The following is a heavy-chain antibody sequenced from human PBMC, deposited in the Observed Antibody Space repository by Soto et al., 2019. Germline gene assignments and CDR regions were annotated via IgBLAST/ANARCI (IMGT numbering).Heavy chain of an antibody. CDR1: GFSLSTSGLG. Sequence: QITLKESGPTLVRPTQPLTLTCTFSGFSLSTSGLGVGWIRRPPGKALEWLALIYWYDDKRYSPSLTARLTITKDTSKNQVVLTMTNIDPVDTATYYCAHRPSGWYLFDYWDQGTLFTVSS. J-gene: IGHJ4*02. CDR3: AHRPSGWYLFDY. V-gene: IGHV2-5*01. CDR2: IYWYDDK. D-gene: IGHD6-19*01.